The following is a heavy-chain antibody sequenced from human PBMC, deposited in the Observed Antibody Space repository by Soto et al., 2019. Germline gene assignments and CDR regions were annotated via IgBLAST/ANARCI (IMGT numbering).Heavy chain of an antibody. CDR1: GGSIRSGGYF. J-gene: IGHJ5*02. V-gene: IGHV4-31*11. CDR3: AREVFTSGWTFDP. CDR2: IHDSGST. D-gene: IGHD6-19*01. Sequence: QVQLQESGPGLVKPSQTLCLTCAVSGGSIRSGGYFWSWIRQHPGKGLEWIGYIHDSGSTYYNPSLESRVTISVDTSKNQFSLKLSSVTAADTAVYYCAREVFTSGWTFDPWGQGTLVTVSS.